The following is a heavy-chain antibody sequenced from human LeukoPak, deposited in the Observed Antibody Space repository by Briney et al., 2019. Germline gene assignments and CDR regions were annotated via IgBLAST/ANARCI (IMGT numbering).Heavy chain of an antibody. D-gene: IGHD2-2*01. Sequence: SETLSLTCTVSGGSISSYYWSWMRQPPGKGLEWIGYIYYSGSTNYNPSLKSRVTISVDTSKNQFSLKLSSVTAADTAVYYCARQGYCSSTSCPGWYYYYYMDVWGKGTTVTVSS. CDR3: ARQGYCSSTSCPGWYYYYYMDV. CDR1: GGSISSYY. J-gene: IGHJ6*03. CDR2: IYYSGST. V-gene: IGHV4-59*08.